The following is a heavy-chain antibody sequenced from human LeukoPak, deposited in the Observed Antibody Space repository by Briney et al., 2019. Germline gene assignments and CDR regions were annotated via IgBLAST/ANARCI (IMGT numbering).Heavy chain of an antibody. D-gene: IGHD1-7*01. CDR1: GFTFTTYE. J-gene: IGHJ3*02. CDR3: ARDPELTSTAFDI. V-gene: IGHV3-21*05. Sequence: GGSLRLSCAASGFTFTTYEMSWVRQAPGKGLEWVSYISSSRSYINYADSVKGRFTISRDNAKNSLYLQMSSLRADDTAVYFCARDPELTSTAFDIWGQGTMVTVSS. CDR2: ISSSRSYI.